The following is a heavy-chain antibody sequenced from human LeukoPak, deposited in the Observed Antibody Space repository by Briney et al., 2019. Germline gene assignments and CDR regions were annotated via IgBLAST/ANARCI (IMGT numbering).Heavy chain of an antibody. CDR1: GFTFSTYW. CDR2: IKEDESAK. J-gene: IGHJ4*02. D-gene: IGHD1-26*01. V-gene: IGHV3-7*01. CDR3: ARDVGGSLDY. Sequence: GGSLRVSCAASGFTFSTYWMAWVRQAPGKGLEWVANIKEDESAKHQADSVKGRFTISRDNAQNSVYLQMSSLRGEDTAVYYCARDVGGSLDYWGQGTLVTVSS.